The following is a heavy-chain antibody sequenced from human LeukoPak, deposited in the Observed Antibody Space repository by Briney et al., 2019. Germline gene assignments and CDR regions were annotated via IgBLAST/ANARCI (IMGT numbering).Heavy chain of an antibody. CDR1: GYSFTSYW. Sequence: GESLKISCKGSGYSFTSYWIGCVRQLPGKGLEWRGFIHLAESDTRSSPSFKGQGTISADKYISTAYLQWSSLKASDNAMYYCARLGSGYDSFDPHYYYYGMDVWGQGTTVTVSS. CDR3: ARLGSGYDSFDPHYYYYGMDV. V-gene: IGHV5-51*01. D-gene: IGHD5-12*01. J-gene: IGHJ6*02. CDR2: IHLAESDT.